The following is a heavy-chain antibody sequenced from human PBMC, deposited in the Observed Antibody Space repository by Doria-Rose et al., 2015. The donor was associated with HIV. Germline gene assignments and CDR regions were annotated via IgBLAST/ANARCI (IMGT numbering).Heavy chain of an antibody. CDR1: GGTFSSYT. J-gene: IGHJ4*02. CDR3: ASQWERSSFGY. Sequence: CKASGGTFSSYTISWVRQAPGQGLEWMGRIIPILDIVNYALRFQGRVTITADESTSTAYMELSSLRSEDTAIYYCASQWERSSFGYWGQGTRVTVAS. V-gene: IGHV1-69*02. CDR2: IIPILDIV. D-gene: IGHD1-26*01.